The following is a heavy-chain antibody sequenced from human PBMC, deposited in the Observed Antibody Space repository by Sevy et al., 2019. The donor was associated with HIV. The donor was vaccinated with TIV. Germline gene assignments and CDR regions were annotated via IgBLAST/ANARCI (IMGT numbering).Heavy chain of an antibody. V-gene: IGHV4-59*01. D-gene: IGHD2-15*01. J-gene: IGHJ4*02. Sequence: SETLSLTCTVSDGSMSSYYWSWIRQPPGKGLEWIGYIYYNGNTNYNPSLESRVTMSIHTSMKQFSLKLRSVTAADTSMYYCARRIRDGDNLYFESWGQGTLVTVSS. CDR2: IYYNGNT. CDR1: DGSMSSYY. CDR3: ARRIRDGDNLYFES.